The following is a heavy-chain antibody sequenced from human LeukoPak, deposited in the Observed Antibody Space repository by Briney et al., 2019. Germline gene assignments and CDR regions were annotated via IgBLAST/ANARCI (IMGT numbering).Heavy chain of an antibody. D-gene: IGHD2-15*01. CDR3: AAGWGGY. Sequence: PGRSLKLSCAVSGFTLNTYVMHWVRQAPGKGLEWVALMSYDGSETYYVDTVKGRFIISRDNSKNTLYLQMNSLRIEDTAVYYCAAGWGGYWGQGTLVTVSS. CDR2: MSYDGSET. J-gene: IGHJ4*02. V-gene: IGHV3-30*03. CDR1: GFTLNTYV.